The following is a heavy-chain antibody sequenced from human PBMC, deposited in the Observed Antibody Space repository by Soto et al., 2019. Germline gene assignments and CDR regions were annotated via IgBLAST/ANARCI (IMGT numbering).Heavy chain of an antibody. CDR1: GFTFDDYG. J-gene: IGHJ6*03. Sequence: PGGSLRLSCAASGFTFDDYGMSWVRQAPGKGLEWVSGINWNGGSTGYADSVKGRFTISRDNAKNSLYLQMNSLRAEDTALYHCARESRTVAHERYYYYMDVWGKGTTVTVSS. CDR3: ARESRTVAHERYYYYMDV. CDR2: INWNGGST. D-gene: IGHD4-17*01. V-gene: IGHV3-20*01.